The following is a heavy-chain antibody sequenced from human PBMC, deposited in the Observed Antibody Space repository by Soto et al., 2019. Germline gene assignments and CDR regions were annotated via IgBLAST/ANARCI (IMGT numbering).Heavy chain of an antibody. Sequence: SETLSLTCIVSGGSISSSSYYWGWIRQPPGKGLEWIGNVYYSGTTYYNPSLKSRVTISVDTSKNQFSLKLSSVTAADTAVYYCARLLKGGWYYQRIDDYWGQGTLVTVSS. CDR1: GGSISSSSYY. CDR3: ARLLKGGWYYQRIDDY. J-gene: IGHJ4*02. V-gene: IGHV4-39*01. D-gene: IGHD6-19*01. CDR2: VYYSGTT.